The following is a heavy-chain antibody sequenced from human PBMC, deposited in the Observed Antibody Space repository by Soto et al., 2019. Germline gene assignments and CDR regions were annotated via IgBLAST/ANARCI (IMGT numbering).Heavy chain of an antibody. Sequence: QLQLQESGPGLVKPAETLSLKCAVSGGSVSSGNYFWGWIRQPPGKGLEWIGNIYYNGDTYYSPALKSRPTMPFDTAPNQFSLGLTSVPAADTAVYFCASRLFDNWTQGHPFDSWAQGTLVTVSS. D-gene: IGHD1-20*01. J-gene: IGHJ3*01. CDR2: IYYNGDT. CDR3: ASRLFDNWTQGHPFDS. CDR1: GGSVSSGNYF. V-gene: IGHV4-39*01.